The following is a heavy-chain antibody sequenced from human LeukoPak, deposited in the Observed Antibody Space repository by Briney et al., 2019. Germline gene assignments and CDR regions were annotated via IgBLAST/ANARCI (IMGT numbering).Heavy chain of an antibody. Sequence: PGGSLRLSCAASGFTFSSYGMHWVRQAPGKGLEWVAVISYDGSNKYYADSVKGRFTISRDDAKNSLYLQMNSLRAEDTAVYYCARGEGLYWGQGTLVTVSS. V-gene: IGHV3-30*03. CDR2: ISYDGSNK. J-gene: IGHJ4*02. CDR3: ARGEGLY. CDR1: GFTFSSYG.